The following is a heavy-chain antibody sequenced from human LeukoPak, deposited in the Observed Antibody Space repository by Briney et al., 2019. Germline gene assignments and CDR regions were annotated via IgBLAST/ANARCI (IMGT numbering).Heavy chain of an antibody. CDR3: ARRGSSSPADAFDI. CDR2: IYSGGST. J-gene: IGHJ3*02. Sequence: GGSLRLSCAASGFTVSSNYMSWVRQAPGKGLEWVSVIYSGGSTYYADSVKGRFTISRDNSKNTLYLQMNSLRAEDTAVYYCARRGSSSPADAFDIWGQGTMVTVSS. V-gene: IGHV3-53*01. D-gene: IGHD6-13*01. CDR1: GFTVSSNY.